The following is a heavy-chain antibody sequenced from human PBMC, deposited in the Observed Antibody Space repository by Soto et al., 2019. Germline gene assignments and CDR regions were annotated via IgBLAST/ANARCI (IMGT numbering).Heavy chain of an antibody. CDR1: GGSFSGYY. J-gene: IGHJ6*03. Sequence: SETLSLTCAVYGGSFSGYYWSWIRQPPGKGLEWIGEINHSGNTNYNPSLKSRVTMSVDTSKNQFSLKLSSVTAADTAVYYCARGGGYYYMDVWDKGTTVTVSS. V-gene: IGHV4-34*01. CDR2: INHSGNT. CDR3: ARGGGYYYMDV.